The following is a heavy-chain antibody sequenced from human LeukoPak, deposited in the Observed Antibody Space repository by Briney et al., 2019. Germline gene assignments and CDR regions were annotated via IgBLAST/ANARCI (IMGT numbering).Heavy chain of an antibody. D-gene: IGHD2-2*01. CDR2: IIPIFGTA. CDR3: ARSDCSSTSCYGGGLDY. Sequence: SVKVSCKASGGTFSSYAISWVRQAPGQGLEWMGGIIPIFGTANYAQKFQGRVTITTDESTSTAYMELSSLRSEDTAVYYCARSDCSSTSCYGGGLDYWGQGTLVTVSS. V-gene: IGHV1-69*05. CDR1: GGTFSSYA. J-gene: IGHJ4*02.